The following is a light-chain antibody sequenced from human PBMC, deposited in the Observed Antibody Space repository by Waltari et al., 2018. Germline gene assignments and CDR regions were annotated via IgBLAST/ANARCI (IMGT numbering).Light chain of an antibody. CDR2: DAT. J-gene: IGKJ2*01. CDR1: QDVTNR. V-gene: IGKV3-15*01. Sequence: EIVMTQSPATLSLSPGERVTLSCRASQDVTNRLAWFQQKPGQAPRLLMFDATTRATDFPGRFSGSGSGTEFTLTISSLQSEDFAVYYCQQYNNWPRTFGQGTKLEI. CDR3: QQYNNWPRT.